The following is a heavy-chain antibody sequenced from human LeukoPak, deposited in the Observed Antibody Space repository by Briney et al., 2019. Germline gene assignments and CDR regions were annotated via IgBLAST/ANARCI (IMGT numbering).Heavy chain of an antibody. CDR1: GFTFSSYA. D-gene: IGHD2-8*02. Sequence: GGSLRLSCAASGFTFSSYAMYWVRQAPGKGLEWVAVISHDGSDKFYADSVKGRFTISRDNSKNTLYLQMNSLRAEDAAVYYCAKAPLGRCTGAICYSFDYWGQGTLVTVSS. CDR2: ISHDGSDK. J-gene: IGHJ4*02. CDR3: AKAPLGRCTGAICYSFDY. V-gene: IGHV3-30*04.